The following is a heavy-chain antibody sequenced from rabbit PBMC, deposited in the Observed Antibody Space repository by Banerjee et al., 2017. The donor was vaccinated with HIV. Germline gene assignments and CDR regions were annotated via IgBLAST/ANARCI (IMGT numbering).Heavy chain of an antibody. D-gene: IGHD8-1*01. Sequence: QEQLEESGGGLVKPEGSLTLTCKASGFSFSSGYDMCWVRQAPGKGLEWIGCIYTGGGTTYYASWAKGRFTISKTSSTTVTLQMTSLTAADTATHFCARAGSGYRQFDLWGPGTLVTVS. V-gene: IGHV1S45*01. J-gene: IGHJ4*01. CDR3: ARAGSGYRQFDL. CDR1: GFSFSSGYD. CDR2: IYTGGGTT.